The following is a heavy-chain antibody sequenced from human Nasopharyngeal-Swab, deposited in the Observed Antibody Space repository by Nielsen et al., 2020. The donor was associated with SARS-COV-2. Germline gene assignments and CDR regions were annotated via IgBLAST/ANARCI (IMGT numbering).Heavy chain of an antibody. CDR1: GFILSASA. J-gene: IGHJ4*02. CDR3: TTDFYFDY. V-gene: IGHV3-73*01. CDR2: IGDKDHNYAT. Sequence: GESLKISCAASGFILSASAIHWVRQASGKGMEWVGRIGDKDHNYATTYGASVQGRFTISRDDSKNTAFLQMDSLKTEDTALYYCTTDFYFDYWGQGTLVTVFS.